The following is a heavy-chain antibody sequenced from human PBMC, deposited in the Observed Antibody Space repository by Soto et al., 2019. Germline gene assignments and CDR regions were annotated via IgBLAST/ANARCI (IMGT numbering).Heavy chain of an antibody. V-gene: IGHV3-49*05. D-gene: IGHD1-26*01. CDR1: GFTFGDYA. CDR3: TVDFVVGAFLDY. CDR2: IRSKAYGGTT. J-gene: IGHJ4*02. Sequence: EVQLVESGGGLVKPGRSLRLSCTASGFTFGDYAMSWFRQAPGKGLEWVGFIRSKAYGGTTEYAASVKGRFTISRDDSKSIAYLQMNSLKTEDTAVYYCTVDFVVGAFLDYWGQGTLVTVSS.